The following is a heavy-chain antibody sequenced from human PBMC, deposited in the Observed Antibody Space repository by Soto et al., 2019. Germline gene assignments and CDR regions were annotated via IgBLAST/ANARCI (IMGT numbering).Heavy chain of an antibody. V-gene: IGHV3-30*03. D-gene: IGHD1-1*01. Sequence: WWSLRLSFASSGFTFSSYGMHWVRQAPGKGLEWAAVISYYGSNKYYADSVKGRFTISRDNSKNTLYLQMNSLRAEDTAVYYCAPPLSAGNDIYGMDVWGQGTTVTVSS. CDR2: ISYYGSNK. CDR1: GFTFSSYG. CDR3: APPLSAGNDIYGMDV. J-gene: IGHJ6*02.